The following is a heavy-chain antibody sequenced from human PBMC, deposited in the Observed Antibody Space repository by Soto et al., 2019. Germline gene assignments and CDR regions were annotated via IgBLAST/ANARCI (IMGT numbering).Heavy chain of an antibody. CDR2: ISYDGSNK. Sequence: GGSLRLSCTASGFTFSSYGIHWVRQAPGKGLEWVAVISYDGSNKYYADSVKGRFTTSRDNSKNTMYLQMNSLRVEDTAVYYCAKVTLERGTLVHWFDPWGRGSLVIGSS. V-gene: IGHV3-30*18. J-gene: IGHJ5*02. D-gene: IGHD1-1*01. CDR1: GFTFSSYG. CDR3: AKVTLERGTLVHWFDP.